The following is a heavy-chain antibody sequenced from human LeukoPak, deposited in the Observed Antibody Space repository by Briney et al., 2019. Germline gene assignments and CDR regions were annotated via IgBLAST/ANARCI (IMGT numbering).Heavy chain of an antibody. CDR3: VISKGRGLAAY. V-gene: IGHV3-7*01. J-gene: IGHJ4*02. Sequence: GGSLRLSCTASGFTFSSYWMSWVRQTPGKGLEWVANIKEDGSEKNYVDSVKGRFTISRDNAKNSLFLQMNSLRVEDTAVYYCVISKGRGLAAYWGKGTLVTVSP. CDR1: GFTFSSYW. CDR2: IKEDGSEK. D-gene: IGHD6-13*01.